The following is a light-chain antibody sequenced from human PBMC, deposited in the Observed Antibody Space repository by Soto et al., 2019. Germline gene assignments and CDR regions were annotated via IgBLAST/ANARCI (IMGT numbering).Light chain of an antibody. V-gene: IGLV2-14*01. CDR2: EVS. CDR1: SSDVGGYNY. J-gene: IGLJ3*02. CDR3: SSYTSSSTRRV. Sequence: QSALTQPASVSGSPGQSITISCTGTSSDVGGYNYVSWYQQHPGKAPKLMIYEVSNRPSGVSNRFPGSKSGNTASLTISGLQAEDEADYYCSSYTSSSTRRVFGGGTKLTVL.